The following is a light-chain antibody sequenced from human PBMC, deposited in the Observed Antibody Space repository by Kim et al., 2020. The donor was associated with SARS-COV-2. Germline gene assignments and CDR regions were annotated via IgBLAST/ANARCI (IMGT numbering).Light chain of an antibody. CDR3: AAWDDSLSGQV. V-gene: IGLV1-47*01. CDR2: RNN. J-gene: IGLJ1*01. CDR1: SSNIGSNY. Sequence: ELTQPPSASGTPGQRVTISCSGSSSNIGSNYVYWYQQLPGTAPKLLIYRNNQRPSGVPDRFSGSKSGTSASLAISGLRSEDEADYYCAAWDDSLSGQVFETGTKVTVL.